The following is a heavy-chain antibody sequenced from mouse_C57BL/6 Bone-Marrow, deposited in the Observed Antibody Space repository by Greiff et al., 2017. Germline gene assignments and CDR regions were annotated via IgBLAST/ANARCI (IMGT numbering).Heavy chain of an antibody. Sequence: VQLQQSGAELVRPGASVKLSCTASGFNIKDDYMHWVKPRPEQGLEWIGWIDPENGDTEYASKFQGKATITADTSSNTAYLQLSSLTSEDTAVYYCTTSYYGSYFDYWGQGTTRTVSS. J-gene: IGHJ2*01. CDR3: TTSYYGSYFDY. V-gene: IGHV14-4*01. D-gene: IGHD1-1*01. CDR2: IDPENGDT. CDR1: GFNIKDDY.